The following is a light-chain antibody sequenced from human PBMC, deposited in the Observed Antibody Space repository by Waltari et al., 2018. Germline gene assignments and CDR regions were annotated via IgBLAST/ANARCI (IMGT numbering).Light chain of an antibody. CDR3: NSYTSSSSL. V-gene: IGLV2-14*03. J-gene: IGLJ2*01. CDR2: DVS. CDR1: SSDVGGYGD. Sequence: QSALTQPASVSGSPGQAITLSCTGTSSDVGGYGDVSWYQQHPGKAPKLIIYDVSNRPSGVSSRFSGSKFGNTASLTISGLQADDEADYYCNSYTSSSSLFGGGTRLTVL.